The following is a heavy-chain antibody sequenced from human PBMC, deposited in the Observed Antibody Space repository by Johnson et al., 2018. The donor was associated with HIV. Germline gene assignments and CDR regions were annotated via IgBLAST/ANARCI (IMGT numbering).Heavy chain of an antibody. V-gene: IGHV3-11*04. Sequence: VQLVESGGGLVKPGGSLRLYCAASGFTFSDYYMSWIRQAPGKGLEWVSYLRSSGSTIYYADSVKGRFTISRDNAKNSLYLQMNSLRAEDTTVCYVARDRGYRGSDCGAFDIWVQGTMVTVSS. CDR3: ARDRGYRGSDCGAFDI. CDR1: GFTFSDYY. J-gene: IGHJ3*02. D-gene: IGHD5-12*01. CDR2: LRSSGSTI.